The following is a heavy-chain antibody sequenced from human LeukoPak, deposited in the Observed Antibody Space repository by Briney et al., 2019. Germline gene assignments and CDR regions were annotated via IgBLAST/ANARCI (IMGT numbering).Heavy chain of an antibody. CDR3: VRGSPNYSSSLDC. Sequence: PGGSLRLSCVASGFTFSTYTMNSVRQSPGKGLEWVSSITSGGNYIYNADSMKGRFTISRDDAQNSLYLQMNSLRAEDTAVYYCVRGSPNYSSSLDCWGQGTLVTVSS. CDR2: ITSGGNYI. J-gene: IGHJ4*02. V-gene: IGHV3-21*01. D-gene: IGHD6-6*01. CDR1: GFTFSTYT.